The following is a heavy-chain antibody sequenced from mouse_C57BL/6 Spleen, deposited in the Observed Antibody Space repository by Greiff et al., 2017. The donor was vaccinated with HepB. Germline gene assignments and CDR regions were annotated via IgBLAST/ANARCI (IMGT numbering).Heavy chain of an antibody. D-gene: IGHD1-1*01. CDR2: ISSGSSTI. Sequence: EVHLVESGGGLVKPGGSLKLSCAASGFTFSDYGMHWVRQAPEKGLEWVAYISSGSSTIYYADTVKGRFTISRDNAKNTLFLQMTSLRSEDTAMYYCAMVYYGSSYEAMDYWGQGTSVTVSS. V-gene: IGHV5-17*01. CDR1: GFTFSDYG. CDR3: AMVYYGSSYEAMDY. J-gene: IGHJ4*01.